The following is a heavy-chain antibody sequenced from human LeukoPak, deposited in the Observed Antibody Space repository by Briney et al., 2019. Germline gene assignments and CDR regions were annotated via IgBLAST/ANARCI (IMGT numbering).Heavy chain of an antibody. J-gene: IGHJ4*02. D-gene: IGHD2-15*01. CDR1: GYSFTSYC. V-gene: IGHV5-10-1*01. CDR2: IDPSGSYT. Sequence: GESLRISCKASGYSFTSYCISWVRQMPGKGLEWMGGIDPSGSYTNYSPSFQGHVTISADTSISTAYLKWSSLKASDTAMYYCARHSIHCSGGSCYGDYWGQGTLVTVSS. CDR3: ARHSIHCSGGSCYGDY.